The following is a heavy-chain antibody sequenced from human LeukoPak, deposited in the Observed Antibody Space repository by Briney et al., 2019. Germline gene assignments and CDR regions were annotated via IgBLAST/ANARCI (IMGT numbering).Heavy chain of an antibody. CDR2: ISYGGSSK. J-gene: IGHJ4*02. D-gene: IGHD6-19*01. CDR3: ARANRPFHSSGWYKDY. CDR1: GFTFSSYA. Sequence: PGTSLRLSCAASGFTFSSYAMHWVRQAPGKGLEWVAVISYGGSSKYFADSVRGRFTISRDTSKNTLYLQMNSLRAEDTAVYYCARANRPFHSSGWYKDYWGQGTLVTVSS. V-gene: IGHV3-30-3*01.